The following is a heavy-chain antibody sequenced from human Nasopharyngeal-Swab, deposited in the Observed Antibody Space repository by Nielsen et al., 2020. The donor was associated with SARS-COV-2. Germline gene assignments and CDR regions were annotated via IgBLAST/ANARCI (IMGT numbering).Heavy chain of an antibody. V-gene: IGHV3-11*01. J-gene: IGHJ4*02. Sequence: WIRQPPGKGLEWVSYISSSGSTIYYADSVKGRFTISRDNAKNSLYLQMNSLRAEDTAVYYCARTPRGYDILTGYYIRYYFDYWGQGTLVTV. CDR3: ARTPRGYDILTGYYIRYYFDY. CDR2: ISSSGSTI. D-gene: IGHD3-9*01.